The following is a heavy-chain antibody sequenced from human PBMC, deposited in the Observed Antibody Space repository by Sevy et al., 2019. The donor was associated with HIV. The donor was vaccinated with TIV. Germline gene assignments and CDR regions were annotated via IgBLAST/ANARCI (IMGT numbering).Heavy chain of an antibody. Sequence: GGSLRLSCAASGFIFSNYSMNWVRQAPGKGLEWVSSISGRSSYIYNADSVKGRFTISRDNAKNSLYLQMNSLRVDDTAVYYCARVLRVVRIDYFDYWGQGTLVTVSS. CDR2: ISGRSSYI. J-gene: IGHJ4*02. V-gene: IGHV3-21*01. D-gene: IGHD2-2*01. CDR3: ARVLRVVRIDYFDY. CDR1: GFIFSNYS.